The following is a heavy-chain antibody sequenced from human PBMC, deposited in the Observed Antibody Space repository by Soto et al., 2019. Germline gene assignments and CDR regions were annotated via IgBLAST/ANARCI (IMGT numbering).Heavy chain of an antibody. D-gene: IGHD6-19*01. J-gene: IGHJ5*02. V-gene: IGHV4-59*01. CDR3: AREIMYSSGWYGNGFDP. Sequence: RCIRKQKGKGLEWIGYIYYSGSTNYNPSLKSRVTISVDTSKKQFSLKLSSVTAADAAVYYCAREIMYSSGWYGNGFDPWGQGTLVTVSS. CDR2: IYYSGST.